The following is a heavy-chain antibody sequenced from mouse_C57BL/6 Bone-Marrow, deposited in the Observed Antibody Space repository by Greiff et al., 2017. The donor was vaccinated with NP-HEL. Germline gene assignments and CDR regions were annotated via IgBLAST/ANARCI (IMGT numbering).Heavy chain of an antibody. CDR2: ISDGGSYT. Sequence: EVNVVESGGGLVKPGGSLKLSCAASGFTFSSYAMSWFRQTPEKRLEWVATISDGGSYTYYPDNVKGRFTISRDNAKNNLYLQMSHLKSEDTAMYYCARDTGLGRTWFAYWGQGTLVTVSA. CDR1: GFTFSSYA. J-gene: IGHJ3*01. V-gene: IGHV5-4*01. CDR3: ARDTGLGRTWFAY. D-gene: IGHD4-1*01.